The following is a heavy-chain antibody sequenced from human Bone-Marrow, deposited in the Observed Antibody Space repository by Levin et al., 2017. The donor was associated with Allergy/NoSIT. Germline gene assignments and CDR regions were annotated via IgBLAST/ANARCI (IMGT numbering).Heavy chain of an antibody. CDR3: TTDSLVPAAMRGYYYFGLDV. CDR2: IKPKANGGTT. Sequence: GGSLRLSCAASGLTFSDAWMNWVRQAPGKGLEWVGHIKPKANGGTTGYAAPVKGRFIISRDDSTNTLHLQMNSLKTEDTAVYYCTTDSLVPAAMRGYYYFGLDVWGQGTTVIVSS. D-gene: IGHD2-2*01. CDR1: GLTFSDAW. J-gene: IGHJ6*02. V-gene: IGHV3-15*07.